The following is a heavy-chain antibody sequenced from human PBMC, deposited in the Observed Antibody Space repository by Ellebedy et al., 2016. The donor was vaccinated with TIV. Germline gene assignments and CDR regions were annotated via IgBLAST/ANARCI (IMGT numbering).Heavy chain of an antibody. V-gene: IGHV3-13*01. J-gene: IGHJ4*02. CDR1: GFTFSSYD. CDR2: IGTAGDT. CDR3: ARGDTYYDFWSGYYRRGSFDY. Sequence: PGGSLRLSCAASGFTFSSYDMHWVRQATGKGLEWVSAIGTAGDTYYPGSVKGRFTISRENAKNSLYLQMNSLRAEDTAVYYCARGDTYYDFWSGYYRRGSFDYWGQGTLVTVSS. D-gene: IGHD3-3*01.